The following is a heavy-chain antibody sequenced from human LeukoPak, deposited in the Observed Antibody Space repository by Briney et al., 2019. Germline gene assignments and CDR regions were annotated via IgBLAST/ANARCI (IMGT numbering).Heavy chain of an antibody. CDR3: ARVKFEVRGAHLTVYYYYYMDV. CDR1: GYTFTNYG. D-gene: IGHD3-10*01. CDR2: INTNTGNP. J-gene: IGHJ6*03. Sequence: GASVKVSCKASGYTFTNYGISWVRQAPGQGLEWMGWINTNTGNPTYAQGFTGRFVFSLDTSVSTAYLQISSLKAEDTAVYYCARVKFEVRGAHLTVYYYYYMDVWGKGTTVTVSS. V-gene: IGHV7-4-1*02.